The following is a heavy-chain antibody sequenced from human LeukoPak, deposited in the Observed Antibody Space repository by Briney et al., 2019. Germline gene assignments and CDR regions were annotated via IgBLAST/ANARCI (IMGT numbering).Heavy chain of an antibody. V-gene: IGHV3-74*01. Sequence: GALRLSCAASGFTFSSYAMHWVRQAPGKGLEWVSRINTDGSSTTYADSVKGRFTISRDNAKNTLYLQMNSLRAEDTAVYYCARGGVYSTSAVNYWGQGTLVTVSS. CDR1: GFTFSSYA. CDR3: ARGGVYSTSAVNY. D-gene: IGHD6-6*01. CDR2: INTDGSST. J-gene: IGHJ4*02.